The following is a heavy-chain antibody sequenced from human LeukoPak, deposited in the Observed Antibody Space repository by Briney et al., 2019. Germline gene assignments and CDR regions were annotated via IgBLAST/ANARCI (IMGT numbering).Heavy chain of an antibody. Sequence: TSETLSLTCTVSGGSISGYYWSWIRQPPGKGLEWIAYIYSSGITSYNPSLQSRVTISIDTSKNQFSLKLSSVTAADTAVYYCARGIAVAGSDNKYYYYGMDVWGQGTTVTVSS. J-gene: IGHJ6*02. CDR3: ARGIAVAGSDNKYYYYGMDV. D-gene: IGHD6-19*01. CDR1: GGSISGYY. CDR2: IYSSGIT. V-gene: IGHV4-59*01.